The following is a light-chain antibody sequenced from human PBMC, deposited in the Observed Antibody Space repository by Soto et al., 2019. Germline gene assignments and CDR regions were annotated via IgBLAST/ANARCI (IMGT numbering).Light chain of an antibody. CDR3: QQTDSFPRT. J-gene: IGKJ1*01. CDR1: QSMRSY. CDR2: AAS. V-gene: IGKV1-39*01. Sequence: DIQMTQSPSSLSASVGDRVTITCRASQSMRSYLNWYQHKPGKAPKLLIYAASSLQTGVPSRFSGIRSGTDFALTSSSLQRDDFAPYYCQQTDSFPRTFGQGTKVE.